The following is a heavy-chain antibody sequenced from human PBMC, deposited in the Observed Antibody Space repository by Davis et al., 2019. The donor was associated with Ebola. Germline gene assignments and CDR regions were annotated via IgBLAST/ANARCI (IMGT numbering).Heavy chain of an antibody. D-gene: IGHD4-17*01. CDR3: ARQGQTVTSPFDY. Sequence: SETLSLTCTVSGGSISSYYWSWIRQPPWKGLEWIGYITDRGTTKYNPSLKSRATIPVDTSKNQFSLRLTSVTAADTAVYYCARQGQTVTSPFDYWGQGTLVTVSS. V-gene: IGHV4-59*08. CDR2: ITDRGTT. J-gene: IGHJ4*02. CDR1: GGSISSYY.